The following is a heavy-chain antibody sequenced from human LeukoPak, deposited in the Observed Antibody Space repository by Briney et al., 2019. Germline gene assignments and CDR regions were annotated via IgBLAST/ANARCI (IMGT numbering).Heavy chain of an antibody. V-gene: IGHV4-59*01. CDR3: ARQKGYYDSSGYWAGNFDY. D-gene: IGHD3-22*01. Sequence: SETLSLTCTVSGGSISSYYWSWIRQPPGKGLEWIRYIYYSGSTNYNPSLKSRVTTSVDTSKNQFSLKLSSVTAADTAVYYCARQKGYYDSSGYWAGNFDYWGHGTLVTVSS. CDR1: GGSISSYY. CDR2: IYYSGST. J-gene: IGHJ4*01.